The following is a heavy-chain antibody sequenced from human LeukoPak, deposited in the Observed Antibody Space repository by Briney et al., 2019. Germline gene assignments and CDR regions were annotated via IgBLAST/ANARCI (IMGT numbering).Heavy chain of an antibody. V-gene: IGHV3-23*01. CDR1: GFTFSSYA. J-gene: IGHJ4*02. Sequence: GGSLRLSCAASGFTFSSYAMSWVRQAPGKGLEWVSAISGSGGSTYYAASVKGRFTISRDNSKNTLYLQMNSLRAEDTAVYYCAKGPITMVRGVITPFDYWGQGTLVTVSS. CDR3: AKGPITMVRGVITPFDY. CDR2: ISGSGGST. D-gene: IGHD3-10*01.